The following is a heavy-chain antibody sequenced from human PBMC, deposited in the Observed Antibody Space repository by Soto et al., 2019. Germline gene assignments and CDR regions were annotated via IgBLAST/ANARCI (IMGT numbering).Heavy chain of an antibody. J-gene: IGHJ4*02. CDR1: GFTFSSYA. V-gene: IGHV3-23*01. Sequence: PGGSLRLSCAASGFTFSSYAMSWVRQAPGKGLEWVSAISGSGTSTYYAGSVKGRFTISRDNSKNTLYLQMNSLRVEDTAVYYCAKIGSSSSVSLPLVLLDYWGQGALVTVSS. CDR3: AKIGSSSSVSLPLVLLDY. CDR2: ISGSGTST. D-gene: IGHD6-6*01.